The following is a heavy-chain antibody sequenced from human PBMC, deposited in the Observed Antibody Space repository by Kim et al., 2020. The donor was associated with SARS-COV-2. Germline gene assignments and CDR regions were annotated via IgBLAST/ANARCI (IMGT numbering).Heavy chain of an antibody. CDR3: ARGIAAADTGVDY. D-gene: IGHD6-13*01. V-gene: IGHV1-3*01. Sequence: ASVKVSCKASGYTFTSYAMHWVRQAPGQRLEWMGWINAGNGNTKYSQKFQGRVTITRDTSASTAYMELSSLRSEDTAVYYCARGIAAADTGVDYWGQGTLVTVSS. CDR2: INAGNGNT. CDR1: GYTFTSYA. J-gene: IGHJ4*02.